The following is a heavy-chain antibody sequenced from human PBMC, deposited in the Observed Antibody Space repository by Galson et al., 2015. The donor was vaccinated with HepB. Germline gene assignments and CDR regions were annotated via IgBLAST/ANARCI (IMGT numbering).Heavy chain of an antibody. J-gene: IGHJ4*02. D-gene: IGHD6-19*01. CDR1: GGSISGGSYY. CDR2: IYYSGST. Sequence: LSLTCTLSGGSISGGSYYWGWIRQPPGKGLEWIGSIYYSGSTYYNPSLKSRVTISVDTSKNQFSLKLSSVTAADTAVYYCARRSGWFAPFDYWGQGTLVTVSS. CDR3: ARRSGWFAPFDY. V-gene: IGHV4-39*01.